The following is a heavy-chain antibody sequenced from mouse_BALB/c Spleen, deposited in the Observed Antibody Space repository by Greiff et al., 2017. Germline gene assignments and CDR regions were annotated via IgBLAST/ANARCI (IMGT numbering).Heavy chain of an antibody. Sequence: QVQLKESGAELVRPGTSVKISCKASGYTFTNYWLGWVKQRPGHGLEWIGDIYPGGGYTNYNEKFKGKATLTADTSSSTAYMQLSSLTSEDSAVYFCARDGYYVAELRRFDYWGQGTTLTVSS. CDR2: IYPGGGYT. CDR3: ARDGYYVAELRRFDY. CDR1: GYTFTNYW. J-gene: IGHJ2*01. V-gene: IGHV1-63*02. D-gene: IGHD2-3*01.